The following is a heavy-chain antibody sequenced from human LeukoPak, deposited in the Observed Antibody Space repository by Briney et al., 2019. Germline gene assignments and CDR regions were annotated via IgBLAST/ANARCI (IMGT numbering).Heavy chain of an antibody. CDR3: AKDEYSSSSPDY. V-gene: IGHV3-30*18. J-gene: IGHJ4*02. D-gene: IGHD6-6*01. Sequence: GGSLRLSCAASGFTFSSYGMDWVRQAPGKGLEGVAVISYDGSNKYYADSVKGRFTISRDNSKHTLYLQMNSLRAEDTAVYYCAKDEYSSSSPDYWGQGTLVTVSS. CDR2: ISYDGSNK. CDR1: GFTFSSYG.